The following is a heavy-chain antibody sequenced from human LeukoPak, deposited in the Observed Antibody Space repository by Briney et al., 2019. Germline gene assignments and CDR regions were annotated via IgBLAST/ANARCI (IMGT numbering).Heavy chain of an antibody. CDR2: ISGSGDAT. CDR3: AKSDCGSDGCKLLNY. CDR1: GFTFTNHA. D-gene: IGHD2-21*01. V-gene: IGHV3-23*01. Sequence: PGGSLRLSCAASGFTFTNHAMSWVRQAPGKGLEWVSAISGSGDATKYADSVKGQFTISRDNFKNTVSLQMINLRAEDTAVYFCAKSDCGSDGCKLLNYWGQGILVTVS. J-gene: IGHJ4*02.